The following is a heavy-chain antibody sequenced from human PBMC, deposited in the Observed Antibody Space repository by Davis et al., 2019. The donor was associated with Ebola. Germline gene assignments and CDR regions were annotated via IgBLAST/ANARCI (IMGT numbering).Heavy chain of an antibody. CDR2: IHSDVNIT. D-gene: IGHD5-18*01. Sequence: GESLKISCAASGFTFSSYWMHWVRQAPGKGLVWVSRIHSDVNITSYADSVKGRFTISRDISKSTLFLQMNSLRPEDTAVYYCAREDRGHSYGDRPFDSWGQGNLVTVSS. V-gene: IGHV3-74*01. CDR3: AREDRGHSYGDRPFDS. CDR1: GFTFSSYW. J-gene: IGHJ4*02.